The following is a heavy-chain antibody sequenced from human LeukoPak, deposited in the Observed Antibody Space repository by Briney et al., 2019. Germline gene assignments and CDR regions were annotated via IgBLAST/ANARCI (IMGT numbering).Heavy chain of an antibody. CDR2: SNPNGGGT. CDR3: ARALSPAISRTTGSLRGPYRLLPYDALDV. CDR1: GFTFCDFY. Sequence: ASVKVSCKTSGFTFCDFYIHWVRQAPGQGLEWMGRSNPNGGGTNFAQQFQGRGTMTSDTSTATAYMELSSLRSDDTAVYYCARALSPAISRTTGSLRGPYRLLPYDALDVWGQGTMVTVSS. V-gene: IGHV1-2*06. D-gene: IGHD1-1*01. J-gene: IGHJ3*01.